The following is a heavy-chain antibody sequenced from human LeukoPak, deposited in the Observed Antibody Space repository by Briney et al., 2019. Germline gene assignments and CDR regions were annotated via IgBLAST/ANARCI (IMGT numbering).Heavy chain of an antibody. J-gene: IGHJ3*02. CDR1: GYTFTRYG. V-gene: IGHV1-18*01. Sequence: ASVKVSCKASGYTFTRYGISWVRQAPGHGLEWMGWIHAYNGNTYYAQKLEGIVTMTTDTSTRTAYMELRSLRSDDTAVYYCAREGRSSDAFDIWGQGTMVTVSS. D-gene: IGHD5/OR15-5a*01. CDR2: IHAYNGNT. CDR3: AREGRSSDAFDI.